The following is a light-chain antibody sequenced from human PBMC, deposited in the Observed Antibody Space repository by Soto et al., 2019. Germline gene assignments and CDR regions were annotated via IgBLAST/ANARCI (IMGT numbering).Light chain of an antibody. CDR3: QQYGSSTEYT. Sequence: EIVLTQSPGTLSLSPGERATLSCRASQSVSSSYLAWYQQKPGQAPRLIIYGASSRATGIPDRFSGSGSGTDFTLTISRLEPEDFAVYYCQQYGSSTEYTFGQGTKLEIK. CDR1: QSVSSSY. J-gene: IGKJ2*01. V-gene: IGKV3-20*01. CDR2: GAS.